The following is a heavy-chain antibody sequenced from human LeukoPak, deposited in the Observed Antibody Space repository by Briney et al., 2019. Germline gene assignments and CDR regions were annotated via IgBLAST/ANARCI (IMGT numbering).Heavy chain of an antibody. V-gene: IGHV3-23*01. J-gene: IGHJ4*02. Sequence: GGSLRLSCVGSGFTFTTYAMSWDRQAPGKGLEWVSFIVGSGDTTYYADSVKGRFTISRDNSKNTLYLQMNSLRAEDTAIYYCARSGNYLHYFDYWGQGTLVTVSS. CDR2: IVGSGDTT. CDR3: ARSGNYLHYFDY. D-gene: IGHD1-26*01. CDR1: GFTFTTYA.